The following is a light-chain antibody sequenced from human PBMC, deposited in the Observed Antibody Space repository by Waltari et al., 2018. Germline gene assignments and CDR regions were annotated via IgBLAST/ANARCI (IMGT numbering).Light chain of an antibody. V-gene: IGKV3-20*01. CDR1: ESVPSGY. CDR3: QQYGSLPWT. Sequence: EIVLTQSPGTLPLSAGDRATLSCRASESVPSGYLAWYQQKPGQAPRLLIFGASTGATGVPDRFSGSESGTDFTLTISRLEPEDFAVYYCQQYGSLPWTFGQGTKVEFK. J-gene: IGKJ1*01. CDR2: GAS.